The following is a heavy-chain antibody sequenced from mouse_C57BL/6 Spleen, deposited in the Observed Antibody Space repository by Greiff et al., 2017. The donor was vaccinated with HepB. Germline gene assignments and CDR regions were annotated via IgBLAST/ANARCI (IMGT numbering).Heavy chain of an antibody. V-gene: IGHV5-17*01. CDR1: GFTFSDYG. J-gene: IGHJ2*01. CDR2: ISSGSSTI. D-gene: IGHD2-4*01. CDR3: ARDDYDAYFDY. Sequence: DVMLVESGGGLVKPGGSLKLSCAASGFTFSDYGMHWVRQAPEKGLEWVAYISSGSSTIYYADTVKGRFTISRDNAKNTLFLQMTSLRSEDTAMYYCARDDYDAYFDYWGQGTTLTVSS.